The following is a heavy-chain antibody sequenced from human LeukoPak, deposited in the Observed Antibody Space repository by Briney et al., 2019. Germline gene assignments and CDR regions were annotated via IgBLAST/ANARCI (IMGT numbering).Heavy chain of an antibody. Sequence: GGSLRLSCAASGFTFSSYVMHWVRQAPGKGLEWVSYISSSGTIYYADSVKGRFTISRDNAKNSLYLQMNSLRAEDTAVYYCARDHLDTSAGTYYYYMDVWGKGTTVTISS. D-gene: IGHD3-10*01. CDR1: GFTFSSYV. CDR3: ARDHLDTSAGTYYYYMDV. CDR2: ISSSGTI. V-gene: IGHV3-48*03. J-gene: IGHJ6*03.